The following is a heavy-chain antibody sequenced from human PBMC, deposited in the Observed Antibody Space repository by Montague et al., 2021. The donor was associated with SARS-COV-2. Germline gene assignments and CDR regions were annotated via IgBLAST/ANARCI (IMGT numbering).Heavy chain of an antibody. V-gene: IGHV4-31*03. Sequence: TLSLTCTVSGGSISRGGYYWSWIRQHPGKVLEWIGYIYYSGSTYYNPSLKSRVTISVDTSKNQFSLKLSSVTAADTAVYYCARAPRSIAAAGTASDYWGQGTLVTVSS. D-gene: IGHD6-13*01. CDR3: ARAPRSIAAAGTASDY. CDR1: GGSISRGGYY. CDR2: IYYSGST. J-gene: IGHJ4*02.